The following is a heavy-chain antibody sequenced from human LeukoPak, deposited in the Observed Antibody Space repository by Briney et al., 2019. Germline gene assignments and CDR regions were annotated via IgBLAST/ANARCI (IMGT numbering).Heavy chain of an antibody. CDR1: GFTFSNYA. CDR2: ISNSGSSK. V-gene: IGHV3-23*01. Sequence: GGPLRLSCAASGFTFSNYAMNWVRQAPGKGLEWVSGISNSGSSKDYADSVKGRFTISRDNSKNTLFLQMNSLRAEDTAIYYCAKGEYGSGWPDWGQGTLVTVSS. J-gene: IGHJ4*02. D-gene: IGHD6-19*01. CDR3: AKGEYGSGWPD.